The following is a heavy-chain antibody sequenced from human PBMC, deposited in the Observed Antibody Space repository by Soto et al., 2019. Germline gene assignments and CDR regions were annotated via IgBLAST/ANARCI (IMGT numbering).Heavy chain of an antibody. D-gene: IGHD3-22*01. V-gene: IGHV3-30*18. CDR2: ISYDGSNK. CDR3: AKDQGSSGYYSDY. J-gene: IGHJ4*02. CDR1: GFTFSSYG. Sequence: QVQLVESGGGVVQPGRSLRLSCAASGFTFSSYGMHWVRQAPGKGLEWVAVISYDGSNKYYADSVKGRFTISRDNSKNTLYLQMNSLRAEDTAVYYCAKDQGSSGYYSDYWGQGTLVTVS.